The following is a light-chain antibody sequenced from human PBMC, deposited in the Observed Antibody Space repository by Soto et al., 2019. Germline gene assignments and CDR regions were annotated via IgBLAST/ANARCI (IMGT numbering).Light chain of an antibody. CDR2: GAS. J-gene: IGKJ3*01. Sequence: EIVMTRSPATLSVSPGERVTLSCRASQSVGPNLAWYQQKPGQSPRLLIYGASTRAAGIPGRFSGSGSGTDFTLTIISLQSEDCAVYYCQQYNDWPPRFTFGPGTKVDIK. CDR1: QSVGPN. CDR3: QQYNDWPPRFT. V-gene: IGKV3-15*01.